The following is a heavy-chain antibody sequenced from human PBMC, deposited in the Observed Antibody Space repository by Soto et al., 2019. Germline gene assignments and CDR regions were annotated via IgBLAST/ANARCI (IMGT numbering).Heavy chain of an antibody. CDR2: IDWDDDK. J-gene: IGHJ6*02. CDR3: ARSRGYCSGGSCYYYYGMDV. V-gene: IGHV2-70*01. D-gene: IGHD2-15*01. CDR1: GFSLSTSGMC. Sequence: GSGPTLVNPTQTLTLTCTFSGFSLSTSGMCVSWIRQPPGKALEWLALIDWDDDKYYSTSLKTRLTISKDTSKNQVVLTMTNMDPVDTATYYCARSRGYCSGGSCYYYYGMDVWGQGTTVTVSS.